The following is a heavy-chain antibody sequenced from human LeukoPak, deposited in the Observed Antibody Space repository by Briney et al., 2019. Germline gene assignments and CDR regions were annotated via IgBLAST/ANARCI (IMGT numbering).Heavy chain of an antibody. CDR3: ARRSGRRYCSSTSCYIFDY. D-gene: IGHD2-2*02. J-gene: IGHJ4*02. Sequence: SLKVSCKTPGYTFTAYNMHWDRHAPGQGLERMGSINPNSGGTNYAQQFQSRVTMTRDTSISTAYMELSRLRSDDTAVYYCARRSGRRYCSSTSCYIFDYWGQGTLVTVSS. V-gene: IGHV1-2*02. CDR2: INPNSGGT. CDR1: GYTFTAYN.